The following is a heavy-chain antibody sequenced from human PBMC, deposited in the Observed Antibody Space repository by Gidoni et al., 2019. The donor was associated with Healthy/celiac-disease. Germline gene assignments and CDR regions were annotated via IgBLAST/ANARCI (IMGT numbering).Heavy chain of an antibody. D-gene: IGHD3-3*01. CDR1: GFTFSNAW. Sequence: EVQLVESGGGLVKPGGSLRLSCAASGFTFSNAWLNWVRQAPGKGLEWVGRIKSKTDGGTTDYAAPVKGRFTISRDDSKNTLYLQMNSLKTEDTAVYYCTPYYDFWSGYYAYNWFDPWGQGTLVTVSS. CDR3: TPYYDFWSGYYAYNWFDP. V-gene: IGHV3-15*07. CDR2: IKSKTDGGTT. J-gene: IGHJ5*02.